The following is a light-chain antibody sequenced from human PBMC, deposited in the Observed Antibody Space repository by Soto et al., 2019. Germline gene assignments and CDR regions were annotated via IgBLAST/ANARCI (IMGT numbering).Light chain of an antibody. J-gene: IGKJ2*01. Sequence: IVLTQSPGTLSLSPGERGTLSCRASQSVTNNYLAWYQQKRGQPPRLLIHGASSRATGIPDRFSGSGSGTDFTLTISRLEPEDFAVYYCQQYSTPPMYTFGQGTQVEIK. CDR3: QQYSTPPMYT. CDR1: QSVTNNY. V-gene: IGKV3-20*01. CDR2: GAS.